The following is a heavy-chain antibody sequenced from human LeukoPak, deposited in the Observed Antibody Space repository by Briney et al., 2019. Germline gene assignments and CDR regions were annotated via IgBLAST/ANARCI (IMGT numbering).Heavy chain of an antibody. D-gene: IGHD4-11*01. CDR1: GYSFTSYW. CDR3: ARQNPQDYSNYGSFDY. V-gene: IGHV5-51*01. J-gene: IGHJ4*02. Sequence: GESLKISCKGSGYSFTSYWIGWVRQMPGKGLEWMGIIYPGDSDTRYSPSFQGQVTIPADKSISTAYLQWSSLKASDTAMYYCARQNPQDYSNYGSFDYWGQGTLVTVSS. CDR2: IYPGDSDT.